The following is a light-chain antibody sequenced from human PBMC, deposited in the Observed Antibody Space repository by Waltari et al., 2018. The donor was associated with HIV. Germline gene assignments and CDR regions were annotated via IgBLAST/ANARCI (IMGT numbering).Light chain of an antibody. CDR2: EVT. CDR3: SSYTINFTVM. V-gene: IGLV2-14*01. CDR1: NSDVGAYNY. Sequence: QSTLTQPASVSGSPGQSITISCTGTNSDVGAYNYVSWHQQPPGKAPKLLIYEVTHRPTGVSNRFSGSKSDNTASLTIAGLQAEDEGHYFCSSYTINFTVMFGGGTKVTVL. J-gene: IGLJ3*02.